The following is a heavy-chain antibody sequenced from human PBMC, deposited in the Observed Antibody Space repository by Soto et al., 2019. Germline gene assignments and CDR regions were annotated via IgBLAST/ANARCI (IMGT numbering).Heavy chain of an antibody. J-gene: IGHJ4*02. Sequence: QVQLVQSGAEVKKPGSSVKVSRKASGGTFSSYAISWVRQAPGQGLEWMGGIIPIFGTANYAQKFQGRVTITADESTSTAYMELSSLRSEDTAVYYCAREGAGIAAAGAFDYWGQGTLVTVSS. CDR3: AREGAGIAAAGAFDY. D-gene: IGHD6-13*01. CDR1: GGTFSSYA. V-gene: IGHV1-69*12. CDR2: IIPIFGTA.